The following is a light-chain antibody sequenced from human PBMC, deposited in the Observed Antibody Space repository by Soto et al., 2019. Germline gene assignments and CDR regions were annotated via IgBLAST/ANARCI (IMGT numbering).Light chain of an antibody. CDR3: QPYVSSGT. CDR1: QSVSNNY. CDR2: GAS. Sequence: ERATLSCRASQSVSNNYLAWYQQKPGQAPRLLIYGASNRATGIPDRFSGSGSGTDFTLTIIRLEPEDFAVYYCQPYVSSGTSGQGTKVDIK. V-gene: IGKV3-20*01. J-gene: IGKJ1*01.